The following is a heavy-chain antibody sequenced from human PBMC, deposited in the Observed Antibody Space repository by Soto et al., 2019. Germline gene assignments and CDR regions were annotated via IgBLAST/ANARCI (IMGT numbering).Heavy chain of an antibody. J-gene: IGHJ6*01. CDR2: ISGYNGNT. V-gene: IGHV1-18*01. D-gene: IGHD5-12*01. Sequence: QVQLVQSGAEVKKPGASVKVSCKASGYTFSNYGISWVRQGPGQGLEWMGWISGYNGNTHYEEKVQDRIKMTTDTGRCFTYLELRSLRSDDPAVYFCARDPGFRFPYRYAFAMDVWGQGTPVTVSS. CDR1: GYTFSNYG. CDR3: ARDPGFRFPYRYAFAMDV.